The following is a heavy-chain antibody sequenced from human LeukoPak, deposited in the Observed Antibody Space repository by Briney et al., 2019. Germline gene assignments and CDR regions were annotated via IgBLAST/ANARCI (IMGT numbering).Heavy chain of an antibody. CDR2: IYTSGST. V-gene: IGHV4-4*07. CDR3: ARNSDYYDSSGGYA. J-gene: IGHJ5*02. Sequence: PSETLSLTCTVSGGSISSYYWSWIRQPAGKGLEWIGRIYTSGSTNYNPSLKSRVTMSVDTSKSQFSLKLSSVTAADTAVYYCARNSDYYDSSGGYAWGQGTLVTVSS. CDR1: GGSISSYY. D-gene: IGHD3-22*01.